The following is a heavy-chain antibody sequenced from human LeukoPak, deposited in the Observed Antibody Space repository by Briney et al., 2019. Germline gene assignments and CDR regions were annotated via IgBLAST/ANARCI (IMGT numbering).Heavy chain of an antibody. CDR2: VGVRGGTT. V-gene: IGHV3-23*01. CDR1: GFTFNNYA. Sequence: GGSLRLSCAASGFTFNNYAMSWVRQAPGKGLEWVSAVGVRGGTTYYADSVKGRFTISRDNAKNSLYLQMNSLRAEDTAVYYCAKTRRDSSGSYDYWGQGTLVTVSS. CDR3: AKTRRDSSGSYDY. J-gene: IGHJ4*02. D-gene: IGHD3-22*01.